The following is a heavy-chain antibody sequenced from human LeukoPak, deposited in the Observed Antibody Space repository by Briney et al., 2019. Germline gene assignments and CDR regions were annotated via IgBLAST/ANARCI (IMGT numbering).Heavy chain of an antibody. J-gene: IGHJ6*02. CDR1: GGSISSYY. D-gene: IGHD3-10*01. CDR2: IYYSGST. Sequence: PSETLSLTCTVSGGSISSYYWSWIRQPPGKGLEWIGYIYYSGSTNYNPSLKSRVTISVDTSKNQFSLKLGSVTAADTAVYYCARVLAYGSGSYYNPLYYYGMDVWGQGTTVTVSS. V-gene: IGHV4-59*01. CDR3: ARVLAYGSGSYYNPLYYYGMDV.